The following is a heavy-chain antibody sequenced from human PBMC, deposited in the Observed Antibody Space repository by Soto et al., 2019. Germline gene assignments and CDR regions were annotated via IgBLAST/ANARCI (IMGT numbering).Heavy chain of an antibody. J-gene: IGHJ5*02. Sequence: ESLCPTGSVSGASISSSNWWSWVRQPPGKGLEWIGEIYHSGSTNYNPSLKSRVTISVDKSKNQFSLKLSSVTAADTAVYYCERGTIFGVVKGWFDPWGQGTLVTVYS. CDR1: GASISSSNW. CDR3: ERGTIFGVVKGWFDP. D-gene: IGHD3-3*01. CDR2: IYHSGST. V-gene: IGHV4-4*02.